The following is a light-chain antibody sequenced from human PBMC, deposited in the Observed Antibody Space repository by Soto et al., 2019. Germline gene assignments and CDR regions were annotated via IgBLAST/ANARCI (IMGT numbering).Light chain of an antibody. Sequence: QSVLTQPPSACGSPGQSVTISCTGTSSDVGDNYVSWYQQHLGKAPKLIIYEVSQRPSGVPDRFSGSKSGNTASLTVSGLQTEDEADYYCSAYAGSNNFVFCSGPKGTVL. CDR2: EVS. CDR3: SAYAGSNNFV. V-gene: IGLV2-8*01. J-gene: IGLJ1*01. CDR1: SSDVGDNY.